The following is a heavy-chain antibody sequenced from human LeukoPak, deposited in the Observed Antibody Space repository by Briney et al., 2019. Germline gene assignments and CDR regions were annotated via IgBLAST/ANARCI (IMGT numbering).Heavy chain of an antibody. J-gene: IGHJ6*03. CDR3: AKNYCSSSRCYNYYMDV. V-gene: IGHV3-30*02. CDR1: GFTFSTFG. Sequence: GGSLRLSCAASGFTFSTFGMHWVRQAPGKGLEWVAFIRYDGGDKYFANSVKGRSTIFRDNSRNTLYLQMNSVGAEDTALYYCAKNYCSSSRCYNYYMDVWGKGTSVTVS. D-gene: IGHD2-2*02. CDR2: IRYDGGDK.